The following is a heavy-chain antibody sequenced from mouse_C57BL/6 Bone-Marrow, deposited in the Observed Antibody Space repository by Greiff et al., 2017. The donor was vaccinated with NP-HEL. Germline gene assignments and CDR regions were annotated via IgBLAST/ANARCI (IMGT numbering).Heavy chain of an antibody. CDR2: ISNGGGSP. V-gene: IGHV5-12*01. D-gene: IGHD4-1*01. CDR3: ARASNWDYAMDY. Sequence: EVQLVESGGGLVQPGGSLKLSCAASGFTFSDYYMYWVRQTPEKMLEWVASISNGGGSPYYPDTVKGRFTISRDNAKNTLYLQMSRLKSEDTAMYYCARASNWDYAMDYWGQGTSVTVSS. J-gene: IGHJ4*01. CDR1: GFTFSDYY.